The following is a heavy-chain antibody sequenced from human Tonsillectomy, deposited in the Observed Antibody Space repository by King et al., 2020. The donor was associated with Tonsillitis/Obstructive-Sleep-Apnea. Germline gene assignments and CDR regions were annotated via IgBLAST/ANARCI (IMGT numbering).Heavy chain of an antibody. V-gene: IGHV3-73*01. J-gene: IGHJ6*04. CDR2: IRSKANSYAT. D-gene: IGHD2-2*01. CDR1: GFTFSGST. CDR3: TGRPGYCSSTNCYAESGMDV. Sequence: QLVQSGGGFVQPGGSLKLSCAASGFTFSGSTMHWVRQASGKGLEWVGRIRSKANSYATAYAASVIGRFTISRDDSKNTAYLQMKRLKTEDTAVYYCTGRPGYCSSTNCYAESGMDVWGKGTTVTVSS.